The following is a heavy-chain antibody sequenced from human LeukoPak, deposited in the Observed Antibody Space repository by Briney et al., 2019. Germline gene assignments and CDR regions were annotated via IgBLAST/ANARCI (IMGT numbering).Heavy chain of an antibody. CDR1: GFTFRIYT. V-gene: IGHV3-30-3*01. J-gene: IGHJ4*02. Sequence: GRSLRLSCAASGFTFRIYTMHWVRQAPGKGLEWVALISSDESNKYYVDSVKGRFTTSRDNSKNTLYLQMNSLGAEDTAVYYCAKGSSNGRPYYFDYWGQGALVTVSS. D-gene: IGHD6-19*01. CDR2: ISSDESNK. CDR3: AKGSSNGRPYYFDY.